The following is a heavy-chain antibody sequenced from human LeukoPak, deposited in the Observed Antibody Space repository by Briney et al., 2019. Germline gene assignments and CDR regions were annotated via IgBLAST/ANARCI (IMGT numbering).Heavy chain of an antibody. CDR2: ISYDGSDK. CDR1: GFTFSSYP. V-gene: IGHV3-30-3*01. Sequence: PGGSLRLSCAASGFTFSSYPMHWVSQAPGKGLEWVAVISYDGSDKHYADPVKGRFTISRDNSKNTLYLQMNSLRAEDTAVYYCAREGSSGYYPYWGQGILVTVSS. CDR3: AREGSSGYYPY. J-gene: IGHJ4*02. D-gene: IGHD3-22*01.